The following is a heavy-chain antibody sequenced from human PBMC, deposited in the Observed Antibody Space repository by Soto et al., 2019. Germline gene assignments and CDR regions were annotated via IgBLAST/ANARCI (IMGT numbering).Heavy chain of an antibody. CDR2: IYYSGST. CDR1: GGSISSYY. CDR3: ARSGYSSGWYELVY. J-gene: IGHJ4*02. Sequence: PSETLSLTCTVSGGSISSYYWSWIRQPPGKGLEWIGYIYYSGSTNYNPSLKSRVTISVDTSKNPFSLKLSSVTAADTAVYYCARSGYSSGWYELVYWGQGTLVTVSS. D-gene: IGHD6-19*01. V-gene: IGHV4-59*01.